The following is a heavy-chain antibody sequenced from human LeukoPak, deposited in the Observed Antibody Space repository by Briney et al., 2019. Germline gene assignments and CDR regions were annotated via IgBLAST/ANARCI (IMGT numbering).Heavy chain of an antibody. Sequence: AGGSLRLSCSASGFTFISYAMSWVRQAPGKGLEWVSAISGSGGSTNYADSVKGRFTSSSDNSKNTLYLQMNSLRAEDTAVYYCAKRSSGYSSALYYFDYWGQGTLVTVSS. CDR3: AKRSSGYSSALYYFDY. V-gene: IGHV3-23*01. CDR1: GFTFISYA. J-gene: IGHJ4*02. D-gene: IGHD6-19*01. CDR2: ISGSGGST.